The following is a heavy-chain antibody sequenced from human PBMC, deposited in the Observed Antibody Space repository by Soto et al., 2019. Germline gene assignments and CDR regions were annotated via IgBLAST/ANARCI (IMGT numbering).Heavy chain of an antibody. J-gene: IGHJ4*02. CDR2: ISDRGDTT. V-gene: IGHV3-23*01. D-gene: IGHD1-1*01. CDR3: AKDKPGTTSFDY. CDR1: GFTISSNA. Sequence: PXVSLCLSCAASGFTISSNAMYWVRQAPGKGLEWVSAISDRGDTTHYADSVKGRFTISRDTSKNTLYLQLNTLRADDTAVYYCAKDKPGTTSFDYWGQGTLVTVSS.